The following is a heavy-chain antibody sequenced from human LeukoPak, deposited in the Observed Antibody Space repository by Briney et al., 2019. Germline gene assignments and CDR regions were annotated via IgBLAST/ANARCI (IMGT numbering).Heavy chain of an antibody. CDR3: ARGSEWSSGVSDY. Sequence: GGSLRLSCAASGFTFSSYGMHWVRQAPGKGLEWVAVISYDGSNKYYADSVKGRFTISRDNAKNSLYLQMNSLRAEDTAVYYCARGSEWSSGVSDYWGQGTLVTVSS. CDR2: ISYDGSNK. CDR1: GFTFSSYG. J-gene: IGHJ4*02. V-gene: IGHV3-30*03. D-gene: IGHD3-3*01.